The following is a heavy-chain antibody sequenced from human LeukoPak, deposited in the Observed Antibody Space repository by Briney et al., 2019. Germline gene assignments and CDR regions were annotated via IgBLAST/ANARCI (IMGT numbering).Heavy chain of an antibody. CDR1: GFTFSSYE. CDR2: IKSKTDGGTT. Sequence: GGSLRLSCAASGFTFSSYEMNWVRQAPGKGLEWVGRIKSKTDGGTTDYAAPVKGRFTISRDDSKNTLYLQMNSLKTEDTAVYYCATEPWVGDFYYYYYMDVWGKGTTVTISS. V-gene: IGHV3-15*01. CDR3: ATEPWVGDFYYYYYMDV. J-gene: IGHJ6*03. D-gene: IGHD3-16*01.